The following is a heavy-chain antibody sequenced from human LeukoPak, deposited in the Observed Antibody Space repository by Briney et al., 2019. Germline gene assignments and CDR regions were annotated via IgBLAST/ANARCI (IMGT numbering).Heavy chain of an antibody. Sequence: SGPTLVNPTQTPTLTCTFSGFSLSTSGVGVGWIRQPPGKALEWLALIYWDDDKRYSPSLKSRLTITKDTSKNQVVLTMTNMDPVDTATYYCAHIRLLGMIIDYWGQGTLVTVSS. V-gene: IGHV2-5*02. CDR2: IYWDDDK. CDR3: AHIRLLGMIIDY. J-gene: IGHJ4*02. D-gene: IGHD3-16*01. CDR1: GFSLSTSGVG.